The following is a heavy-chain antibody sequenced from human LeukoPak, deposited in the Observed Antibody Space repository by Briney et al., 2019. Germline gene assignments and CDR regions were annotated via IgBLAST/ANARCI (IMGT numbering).Heavy chain of an antibody. CDR3: AKDFRIGYSAHFDY. CDR2: IVGSGDST. V-gene: IGHV3-23*01. J-gene: IGHJ4*02. D-gene: IGHD2-21*01. CDR1: GFTFSSYA. Sequence: AGGSLRLSCAASGFTFSSYAMSWVRQAPGKGLEWVSAIVGSGDSTYYTDSVKGRFTISRDNSKNTLYLQMNSLRAEDTAVYYCAKDFRIGYSAHFDYWGQGALVTVSS.